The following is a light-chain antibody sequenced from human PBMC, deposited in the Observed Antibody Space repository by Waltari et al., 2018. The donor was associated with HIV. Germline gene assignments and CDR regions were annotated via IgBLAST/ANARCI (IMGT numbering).Light chain of an antibody. J-gene: IGLJ2*01. CDR3: SSYSRGALL. V-gene: IGLV2-14*01. CDR2: EVS. CDR1: TNDIGSYKY. Sequence: QSVLTQPASVSGSPGQSLTLSCTGTTNDIGSYKYVSWYQQSPDKAPKLIIYEVSNRPAGISSRSSGSKSGNTASLTISGLQADDEAYYHCSSYSRGALLFGGGTKVTVL.